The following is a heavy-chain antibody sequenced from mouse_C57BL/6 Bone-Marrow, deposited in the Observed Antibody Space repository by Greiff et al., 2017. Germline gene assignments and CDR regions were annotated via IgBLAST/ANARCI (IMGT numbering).Heavy chain of an antibody. V-gene: IGHV1-50*01. CDR3: ARSVYYGSSSLSWYFDV. D-gene: IGHD1-1*01. Sequence: VQLQQSGAELVKPGASVKLSCKASGYTFTSYWMQWVKQRPGQGLEWIGEIDPSDSYTNYNQKFKGKATLTVDTTSSTAYMQLSSLTSEGTAVYDCARSVYYGSSSLSWYFDVWGTGTTVTVSS. CDR1: GYTFTSYW. J-gene: IGHJ1*03. CDR2: IDPSDSYT.